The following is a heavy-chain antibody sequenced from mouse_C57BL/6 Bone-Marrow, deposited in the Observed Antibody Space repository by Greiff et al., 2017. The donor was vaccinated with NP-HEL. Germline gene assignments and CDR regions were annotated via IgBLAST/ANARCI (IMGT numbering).Heavy chain of an antibody. CDR2: LYPRDGST. D-gene: IGHD2-3*01. Sequence: QVQLKQSGPELVKPGASVKLSCKASGYTFTSYDINWVKQRPGQGLEWIGWLYPRDGSTKYNEKFKGKATLTVDTPSSTAYMELHSLTSEDSAVYFCARVRWLLLFAYWGQGTLVTVSA. CDR1: GYTFTSYD. CDR3: ARVRWLLLFAY. V-gene: IGHV1-85*01. J-gene: IGHJ3*01.